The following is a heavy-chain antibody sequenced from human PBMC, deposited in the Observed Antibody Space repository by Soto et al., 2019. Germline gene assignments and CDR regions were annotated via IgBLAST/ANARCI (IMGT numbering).Heavy chain of an antibody. CDR3: SMGILV. D-gene: IGHD5-18*01. CDR2: ISYGGST. CDR1: GGSINSGGYC. Sequence: QVQLQESGPGLVKPSQTLSLTCTVSGGSINSGGYCWSWIRQHPGKGLDWIGCISYGGSTSYNPSLKSRVTISLATPKNQFSLMLTSVTAAATAWYCCSMGILVWA. V-gene: IGHV4-31*03. J-gene: IGHJ6*02.